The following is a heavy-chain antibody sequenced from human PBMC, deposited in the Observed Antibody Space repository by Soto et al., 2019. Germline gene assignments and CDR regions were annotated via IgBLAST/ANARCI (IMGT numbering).Heavy chain of an antibody. Sequence: GGSLRLSCAASGFTFSSYSMNWVRQAPGKGLEWVSSISSSSSYIYYADSVKGRFTISRDNAKNSLYLQMNSLRAEDTAVYYCARDSHDILTGYWAYFDYWGQGTLVTVSS. V-gene: IGHV3-21*01. CDR2: ISSSSSYI. J-gene: IGHJ4*02. CDR1: GFTFSSYS. CDR3: ARDSHDILTGYWAYFDY. D-gene: IGHD3-9*01.